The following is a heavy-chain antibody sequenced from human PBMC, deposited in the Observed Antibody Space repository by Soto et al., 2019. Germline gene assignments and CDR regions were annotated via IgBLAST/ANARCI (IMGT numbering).Heavy chain of an antibody. CDR2: ISYDGSNK. CDR3: AIDLVGSSGGWGGYIPYYYYYYMDA. CDR1: GFTFSSYG. V-gene: IGHV3-30*03. D-gene: IGHD3-3*01. Sequence: QVQLVESGGGVVQPGRSLRLSCAASGFTFSSYGMHWVRQAPGKGLEWVAVISYDGSNKYYADSVKGRFTISRDNSKNTLYLQMNSLRAEDTAVYYCAIDLVGSSGGWGGYIPYYYYYYMDAWGRGTTVTVSS. J-gene: IGHJ6*03.